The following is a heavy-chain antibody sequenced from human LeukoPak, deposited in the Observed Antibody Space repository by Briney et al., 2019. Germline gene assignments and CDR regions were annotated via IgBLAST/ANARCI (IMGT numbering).Heavy chain of an antibody. J-gene: IGHJ6*02. CDR3: ARPGYCSGGSCYSDYGYYYYAMDV. CDR1: GFTFSSYS. Sequence: PGGSLRLSCAASGFTFSSYSINWVRQAPGKGLEWVSYISSSSSTIYYADSVKGRFTISRDNAKNSLYLQMNSLRDEDTAAYYCARPGYCSGGSCYSDYGYYYYAMDVGGQGTTVTVSS. CDR2: ISSSSSTI. V-gene: IGHV3-48*02. D-gene: IGHD2-15*01.